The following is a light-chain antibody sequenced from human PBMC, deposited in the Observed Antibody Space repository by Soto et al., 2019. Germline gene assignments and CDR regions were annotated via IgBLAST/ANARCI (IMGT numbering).Light chain of an antibody. CDR2: AAT. Sequence: DIQMTQSPSSLSASVGDRVTITCRASQAINNFLAWYQQKPGKAPKLLIYAATTLQSGVPSRFSGGGSGTDFTLTISSLQPEDVATYYCQKYNNGPPATFGPGTKLGVK. CDR3: QKYNNGPPAT. CDR1: QAINNF. J-gene: IGKJ3*01. V-gene: IGKV1-27*01.